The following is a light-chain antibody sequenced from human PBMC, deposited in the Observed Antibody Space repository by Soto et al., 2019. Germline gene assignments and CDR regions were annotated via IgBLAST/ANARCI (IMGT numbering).Light chain of an antibody. CDR1: QNISSW. V-gene: IGKV1-5*01. Sequence: DIQMTQSPSALSASAGDRVTITCRASQNISSWLAWYQQKPGKAPKSLIYDASSLESGVPSRLSGSGSGTEFTLTISNLQPDDSATYYCQHYKAFSPWTFGQGTKVEIK. J-gene: IGKJ1*01. CDR3: QHYKAFSPWT. CDR2: DAS.